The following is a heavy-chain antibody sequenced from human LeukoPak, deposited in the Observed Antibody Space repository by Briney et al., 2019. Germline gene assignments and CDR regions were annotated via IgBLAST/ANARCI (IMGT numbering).Heavy chain of an antibody. Sequence: SETLSLTCTVSGGSISSYYWSWIRQPPGKGLEWIGYIYYSGSTKYNPSLKSRVTISVDTSRNQFSLKLSSVTAADTAVYYCAKISGSYYFWFDPWGQGTLVTVSS. CDR3: AKISGSYYFWFDP. CDR1: GGSISSYY. J-gene: IGHJ5*02. V-gene: IGHV4-59*08. D-gene: IGHD1-26*01. CDR2: IYYSGST.